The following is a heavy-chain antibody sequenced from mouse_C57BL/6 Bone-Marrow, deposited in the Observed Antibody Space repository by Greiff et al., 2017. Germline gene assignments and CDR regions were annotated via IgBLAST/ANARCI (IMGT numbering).Heavy chain of an antibody. J-gene: IGHJ2*01. CDR1: GYTFTSYW. CDR3: ARLDTTVVAPYPRLDY. Sequence: QVHVKQPGAELVKPGASVKMSCKASGYTFTSYWITWVKQRPGQGLEWIGDIYPGSGSTNYNEKFKSKATLTVDTSSSTAYMQLSSLTSEDSAVYYCARLDTTVVAPYPRLDYWGQGTTLTVSS. V-gene: IGHV1-55*01. CDR2: IYPGSGST. D-gene: IGHD1-1*01.